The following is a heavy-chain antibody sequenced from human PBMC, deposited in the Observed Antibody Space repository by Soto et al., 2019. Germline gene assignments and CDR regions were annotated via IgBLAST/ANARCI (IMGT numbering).Heavy chain of an antibody. V-gene: IGHV1-18*01. D-gene: IGHD3-16*01. CDR1: GYTFTSYG. CDR2: ISAYNGNT. Sequence: ASVKVSCKASGYTFTSYGISWVRQAPGQGLEWMGWISAYNGNTNYAQKLQGRVTMTTDTSTSTAYMELRSLRSDDTAVYYCARDDSVRSSSPYRGQGSLVTVSA. CDR3: ARDDSVRSSSPY. J-gene: IGHJ4*01.